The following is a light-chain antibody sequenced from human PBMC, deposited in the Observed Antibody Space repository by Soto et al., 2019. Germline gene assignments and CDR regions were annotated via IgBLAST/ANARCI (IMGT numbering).Light chain of an antibody. Sequence: QSVLTQPPSASGTPGQRGTISCSGSSSNIGSNYVYWYQQLPGTAPKLLLYRNNQRPSGVPDRFSGSKSGTSASLAISGLRSEDEADYYCAAWDESLSGFYVFGTGTKLTVL. CDR1: SSNIGSNY. J-gene: IGLJ1*01. CDR3: AAWDESLSGFYV. V-gene: IGLV1-47*01. CDR2: RNN.